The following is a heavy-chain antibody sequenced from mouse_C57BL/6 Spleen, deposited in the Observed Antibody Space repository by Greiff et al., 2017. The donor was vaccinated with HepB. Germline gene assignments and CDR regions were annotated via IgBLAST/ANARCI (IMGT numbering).Heavy chain of an antibody. CDR3: AKSPHYYGSSYRYFDV. V-gene: IGHV2-5*01. CDR1: GFSLTSYG. D-gene: IGHD1-1*01. J-gene: IGHJ1*03. Sequence: VKLMESGPGLVQPSQSLSITCTVSGFSLTSYGVLWVRQSPGKGLEWLGVIWRGGSTDYNAAFMSRLSITKDNSKSQVFFKMNSLQADDTAIYYCAKSPHYYGSSYRYFDVWGTGTTVTVSS. CDR2: IWRGGST.